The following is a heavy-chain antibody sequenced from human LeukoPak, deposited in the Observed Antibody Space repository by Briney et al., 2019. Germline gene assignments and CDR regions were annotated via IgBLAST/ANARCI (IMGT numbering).Heavy chain of an antibody. J-gene: IGHJ5*02. V-gene: IGHV4-34*01. Sequence: SETLSLTCAVYGGSFSGYYWSWIRQPPGKGLEWIGEINHSGSTNYNPSLKSGVTISVDTSKNQYSLKLSSVTAADTAVYYCARGYSSSSRWFDPWGQGTLVTVSS. D-gene: IGHD6-6*01. CDR1: GGSFSGYY. CDR3: ARGYSSSSRWFDP. CDR2: INHSGST.